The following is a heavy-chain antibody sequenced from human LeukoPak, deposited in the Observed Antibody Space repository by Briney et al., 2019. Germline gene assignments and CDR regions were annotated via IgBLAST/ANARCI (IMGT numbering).Heavy chain of an antibody. CDR3: ARDPPPDDTSGYLDY. CDR2: MNQDGSSI. Sequence: PGGSLRLSCSASGFTMSNCWMTWVRQAPGKGLEWVANMNQDGSSIYYVDSVKGRFTISRDNAKNSLHLQMSSLRANDTAVYYCARDPPPDDTSGYLDYWGQGALVTVSS. J-gene: IGHJ4*02. CDR1: GFTMSNCW. D-gene: IGHD3-22*01. V-gene: IGHV3-7*04.